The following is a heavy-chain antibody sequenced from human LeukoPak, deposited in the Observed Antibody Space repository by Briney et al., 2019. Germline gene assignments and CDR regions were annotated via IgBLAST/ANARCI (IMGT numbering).Heavy chain of an antibody. J-gene: IGHJ4*02. D-gene: IGHD4-17*01. CDR2: IYTSGNT. V-gene: IGHV4-61*02. CDR1: GGSISSCSYY. CDR3: ARDLDYGHFDY. Sequence: SETLSLTCTVSGGSISSCSYYWSWIRQPAGKGLEWIGRIYTSGNTNYNPARKSRVTISADTSKNQFFLKLSSVTAADTDVYYCARDLDYGHFDYWGQGTLVTVSA.